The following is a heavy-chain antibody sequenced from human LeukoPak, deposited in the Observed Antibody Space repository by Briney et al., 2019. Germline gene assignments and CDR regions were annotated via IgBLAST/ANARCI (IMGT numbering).Heavy chain of an antibody. CDR2: ILGGGDTT. CDR1: GFTFNYYA. D-gene: IGHD3-10*01. V-gene: IGHV3-23*01. Sequence: GGSLRLSCAASGFTFNYYAMNWVRQAPGKGLEWVSAILGGGDTTSYADSVKGRFTISRDNSKSTLHLQMNSLRAEDTAVYYCAKDLVSQRGVGSSEKVDYWGQGTLVTVSS. CDR3: AKDLVSQRGVGSSEKVDY. J-gene: IGHJ4*02.